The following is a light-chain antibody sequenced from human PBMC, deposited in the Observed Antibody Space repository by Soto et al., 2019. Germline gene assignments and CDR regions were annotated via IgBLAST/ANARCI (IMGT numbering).Light chain of an antibody. Sequence: EIVLTQSPVNLSLSPGERATLSCRASQSVSSSYLAWYQQKPGQAPRLLIYGASSRATGIPDRFSGSGSGTDFTLTISRLEPEDFAIYYCQPYNNWPLTFGGGTKVDIK. CDR2: GAS. J-gene: IGKJ4*01. V-gene: IGKV3-20*01. CDR3: QPYNNWPLT. CDR1: QSVSSSY.